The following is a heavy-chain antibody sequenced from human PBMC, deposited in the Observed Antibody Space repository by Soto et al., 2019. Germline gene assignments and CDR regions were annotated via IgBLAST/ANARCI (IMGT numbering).Heavy chain of an antibody. CDR1: GFTFSSYA. Sequence: PGGSLRLSCAASGFTFSSYAMSWVRQAPGKGLEWVSAISGSGGSTYYADSVKGRFTISRDNSKNTLYLQMNSLRAEDTAVYYCAKAGYYGSGSQSFDYWGQGTLVTVSS. D-gene: IGHD3-10*01. J-gene: IGHJ4*02. CDR2: ISGSGGST. CDR3: AKAGYYGSGSQSFDY. V-gene: IGHV3-23*01.